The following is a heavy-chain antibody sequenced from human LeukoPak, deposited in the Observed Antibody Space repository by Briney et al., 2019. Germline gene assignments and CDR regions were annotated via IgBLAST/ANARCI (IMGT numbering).Heavy chain of an antibody. V-gene: IGHV1-2*02. CDR1: GYTFTGYY. J-gene: IGHJ4*02. Sequence: ASVKVSCKASGYTFTGYYMHWVRQAPGQGLEWMGWINPNTGGTNYAQKFQGRVTMTGDTSISTAYMELSRLRSDDTAVYYCARDDSSGYYYVYWGQGTLVTVSS. CDR3: ARDDSSGYYYVY. CDR2: INPNTGGT. D-gene: IGHD3-22*01.